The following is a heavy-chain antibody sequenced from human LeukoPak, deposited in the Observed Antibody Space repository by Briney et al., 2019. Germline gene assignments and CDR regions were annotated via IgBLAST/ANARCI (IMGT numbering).Heavy chain of an antibody. J-gene: IGHJ4*02. CDR2: IYYSGST. CDR3: ATYSSSWYFDY. Sequence: KPSETLSLTCTVSGGSISSYYWSWIRQPPGKGLEWIGYIYYSGSTNYNPSLKSRVTISVDTSKNQFSLKLSSVTAADTAVYYCATYSSSWYFDYWGQGTLVTVS. D-gene: IGHD6-13*01. V-gene: IGHV4-59*01. CDR1: GGSISSYY.